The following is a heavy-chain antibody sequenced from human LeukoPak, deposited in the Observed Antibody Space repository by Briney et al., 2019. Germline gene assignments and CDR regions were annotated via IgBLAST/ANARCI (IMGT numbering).Heavy chain of an antibody. D-gene: IGHD6-13*01. V-gene: IGHV1-8*02. Sequence: GASVKVSCTASGYTFTSSDINWVRQATGQGLEWMGWMNPNNGNTGYAQKLQGRVTMTRDTSISTAYMELGSLRSEDTAVYYCVRDTRGAEAADGPFDIWGQGTMVTVSS. J-gene: IGHJ3*02. CDR3: VRDTRGAEAADGPFDI. CDR2: MNPNNGNT. CDR1: GYTFTSSD.